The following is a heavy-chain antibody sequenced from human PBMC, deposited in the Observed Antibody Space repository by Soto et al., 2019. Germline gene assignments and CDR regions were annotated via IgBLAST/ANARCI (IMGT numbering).Heavy chain of an antibody. J-gene: IGHJ5*02. CDR1: FFSLSHYY. V-gene: IGHV4-59*01. CDR3: ARDRSTYGGGGTGEVKENWFDP. CDR2: SYYSLST. Sequence: SATLSLPFPFSFFSLSHYYWSCILPSPLTVMECILYSYYSLSTDYNPSLKSRVTMSVDTSKNQVSLKLNSVTTADTAVYFCARDRSTYGGGGTGEVKENWFDPWGPGTLVTVSS. D-gene: IGHD2-8*01.